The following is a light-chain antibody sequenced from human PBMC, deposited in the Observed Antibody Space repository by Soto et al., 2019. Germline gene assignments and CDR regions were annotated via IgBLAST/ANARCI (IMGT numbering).Light chain of an antibody. CDR3: CSYAGSSIYV. CDR1: SSDVGSYNL. CDR2: EGS. J-gene: IGLJ1*01. V-gene: IGLV2-23*01. Sequence: QSVLTQPASVSGSPGQSITISCTGTSSDVGSYNLVSWYQQHPGKAPKLMIYEGSKRPSGVSNRFSGSKSGNTASLTISGLQAEDEADYYCCSYAGSSIYVFGTRTKVTAL.